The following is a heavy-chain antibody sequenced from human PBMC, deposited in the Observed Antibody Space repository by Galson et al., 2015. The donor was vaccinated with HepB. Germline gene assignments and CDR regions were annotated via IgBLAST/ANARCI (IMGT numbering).Heavy chain of an antibody. CDR3: IRLGDLSGYSSS. V-gene: IGHV3-73*01. CDR2: IRSRGYSHAT. CDR1: GFTFSGSA. Sequence: SLRLSCAASGFTFSGSAIHWVRQSSGKGLEWVGLIRSRGYSHATAYAASLKGRITIFRDDSKNTAYLYMNNLKTEDTAMYYCIRLGDLSGYSSSWGQGTLVTVSS. D-gene: IGHD2-2*01. J-gene: IGHJ4*02.